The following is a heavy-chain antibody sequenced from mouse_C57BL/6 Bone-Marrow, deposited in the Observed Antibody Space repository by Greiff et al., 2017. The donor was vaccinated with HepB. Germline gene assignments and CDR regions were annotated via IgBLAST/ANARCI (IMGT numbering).Heavy chain of an antibody. D-gene: IGHD4-1*02. CDR2: GQGLEWIG. V-gene: IGHV1-87*01. CDR1: YTFSRRVH. CDR3: SEDSAVYYCARQSNWDVRTYFDY. J-gene: IGHJ2*01. Sequence: VKLMESGPELARPWASVKISCQAFYTFSRRVHFAIRDTNYWMQWVKQRPGQGLEWIGAIYPGNGDTSYNQKFKGKATLTVDTSSSTAYMELNSLTSEDSAVYYCARQSNWDVRTYFDYWGQGTTLTVSS.